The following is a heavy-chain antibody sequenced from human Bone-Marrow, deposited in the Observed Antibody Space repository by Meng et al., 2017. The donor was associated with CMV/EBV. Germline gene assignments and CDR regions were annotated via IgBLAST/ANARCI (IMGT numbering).Heavy chain of an antibody. CDR1: GVSFSGYY. CDR2: INHSGST. Sequence: SLTCAVYGVSFSGYYWSWIRQPPGKGLEWIGEINHSGSTNYNPSLKSRVTISVDTSKNQFSLKLSSVTAADTAVYYCARGRKVWFDPWGQGTLVTVSS. CDR3: ARGRKVWFDP. J-gene: IGHJ5*02. V-gene: IGHV4-34*01.